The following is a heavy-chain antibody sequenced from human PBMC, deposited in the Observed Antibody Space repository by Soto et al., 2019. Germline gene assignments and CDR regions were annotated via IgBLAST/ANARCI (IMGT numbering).Heavy chain of an antibody. Sequence: SETLSLTCTVSGGSISSYYWSWIRQPPGKGLEWIGYIYYSGSTNYNPSLKSRVTISVDTSKNQFSLKLSSVTAADTAVYYCAGASGGIVVVPAAIDDAFDIWGQGTMVTVSS. V-gene: IGHV4-59*01. CDR2: IYYSGST. J-gene: IGHJ3*02. D-gene: IGHD2-2*01. CDR1: GGSISSYY. CDR3: AGASGGIVVVPAAIDDAFDI.